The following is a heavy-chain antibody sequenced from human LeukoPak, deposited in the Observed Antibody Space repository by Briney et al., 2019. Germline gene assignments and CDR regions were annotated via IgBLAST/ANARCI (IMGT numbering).Heavy chain of an antibody. Sequence: GGSLRLSCAASGFTVSSNYMSWVRQAPGKGLEWVSVIYSGGSAYYADSVKGRFTISRDDSKNTLYLQMNSLRAEDTAVYYCARSGRSLGNYFDYWGQGTLVTVSS. CDR3: ARSGRSLGNYFDY. CDR1: GFTVSSNY. J-gene: IGHJ4*02. CDR2: IYSGGSA. V-gene: IGHV3-53*01. D-gene: IGHD3-16*02.